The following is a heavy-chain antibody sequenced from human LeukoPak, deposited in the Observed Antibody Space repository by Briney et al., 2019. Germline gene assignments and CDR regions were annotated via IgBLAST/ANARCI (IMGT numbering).Heavy chain of an antibody. CDR2: IYTSGST. J-gene: IGHJ2*01. D-gene: IGHD3-22*01. V-gene: IGHV4-61*02. CDR1: GGSISSGSYY. Sequence: SETLSLTCTVSGGSISSGSYYWSWIRQPAGTGLEWIGRIYTSGSTNYNPSLKSRVTISVDTSKNQFSLKLSSVTAADTAVYYCARDGYYYDSSGYLYWYFDLWGRGTLVTVSS. CDR3: ARDGYYYDSSGYLYWYFDL.